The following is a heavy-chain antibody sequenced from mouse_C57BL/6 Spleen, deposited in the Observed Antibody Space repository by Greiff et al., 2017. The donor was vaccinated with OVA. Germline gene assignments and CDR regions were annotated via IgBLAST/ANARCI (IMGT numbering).Heavy chain of an antibody. Sequence: DVKLVESGGGLVKPGGSLKLSCAASGFTFSDYGMHWVRQAPEKGLEWVAYISSGSSTIYYADTVKGRFTISRDNAKNTLFLQMTSLRSEDTAMYYCGKAVVARYMDYWGQGTSVTVSS. CDR1: GFTFSDYG. J-gene: IGHJ4*01. CDR2: ISSGSSTI. CDR3: GKAVVARYMDY. V-gene: IGHV5-17*01. D-gene: IGHD1-1*01.